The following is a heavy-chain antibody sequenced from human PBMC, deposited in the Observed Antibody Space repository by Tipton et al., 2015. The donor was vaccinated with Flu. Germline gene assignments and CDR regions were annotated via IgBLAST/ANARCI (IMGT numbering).Heavy chain of an antibody. CDR2: IYTSGST. Sequence: TLSLTCTVSNASISSGSYYWSWIRQPAGKGLEWIGRIYTSGSTNYSPSLKSRVTISRDTSKNQFTLSLGSVTAADMAVYYCARRDFSNYVSDPKNWFDRWGQGILVTVSS. V-gene: IGHV4-61*02. CDR3: ARRDFSNYVSDPKNWFDR. CDR1: NASISSGSYY. D-gene: IGHD4-11*01. J-gene: IGHJ5*02.